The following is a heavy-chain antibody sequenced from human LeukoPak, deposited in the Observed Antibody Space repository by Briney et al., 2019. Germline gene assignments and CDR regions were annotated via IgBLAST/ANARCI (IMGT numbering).Heavy chain of an antibody. V-gene: IGHV3-30-3*01. CDR1: GFTFRSYA. J-gene: IGHJ4*02. D-gene: IGHD2-8*01. CDR3: AKETYDYFDY. CDR2: ISYDGSNK. Sequence: GGSLRLSCAASGFTFRSYAMHWVRQAPGKGLEWVAVISYDGSNKYYADSVKGRFTISRDNSKNTLYLQMNSLRAEDTAVYYCAKETYDYFDYWGQGTLVTVSS.